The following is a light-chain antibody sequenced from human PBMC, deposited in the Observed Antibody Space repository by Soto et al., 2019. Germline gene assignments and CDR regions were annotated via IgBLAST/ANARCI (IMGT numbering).Light chain of an antibody. V-gene: IGKV1-17*01. CDR3: LQHNNYPRT. J-gene: IGKJ1*01. CDR2: AAS. CDR1: QDIRID. Sequence: DIQMTQSPSSLSASVGDRFTITCRASQDIRIDLAWYQQKPGKAPKRLIYAASSLQSGVASRFSGSGSGTEFTLTISSLQPEDFATYYCLQHNNYPRTFGQGTKVEIK.